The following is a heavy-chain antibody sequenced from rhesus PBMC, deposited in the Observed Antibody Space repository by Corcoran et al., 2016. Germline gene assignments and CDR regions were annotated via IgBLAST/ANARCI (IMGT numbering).Heavy chain of an antibody. J-gene: IGHJ4*01. D-gene: IGHD6-37*01. V-gene: IGHV3-54*02. CDR2: VAHDGGGK. CDR3: ARDLGGGWSLDS. CDR1: GFAFSGHG. Sequence: VQLVESGGGLVQPGGSLRLSCGASGFAFSGHGMHWVRQAPGKGLEWVAIVAHDGGGKYCADSVKDRFTVSKDNSKNILFLQMNNLKLEDTAVYYCARDLGGGWSLDSWGQGVLVAVSS.